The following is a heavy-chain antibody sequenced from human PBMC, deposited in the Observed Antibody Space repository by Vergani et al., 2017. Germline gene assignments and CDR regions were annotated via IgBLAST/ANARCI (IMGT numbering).Heavy chain of an antibody. Sequence: QVQLQESGPGLVKPSETLSLTCTVSGGSISSYYWSWIRQPPGKGLGWIGYIYYSGSTNYNPSLKSRVTISVDTSKNQFSLKLSSVTAAGTAVYYCARGAWEEGGYYFDYWGQGTLVTVSS. D-gene: IGHD1-26*01. V-gene: IGHV4-59*01. CDR1: GGSISSYY. CDR2: IYYSGST. CDR3: ARGAWEEGGYYFDY. J-gene: IGHJ4*02.